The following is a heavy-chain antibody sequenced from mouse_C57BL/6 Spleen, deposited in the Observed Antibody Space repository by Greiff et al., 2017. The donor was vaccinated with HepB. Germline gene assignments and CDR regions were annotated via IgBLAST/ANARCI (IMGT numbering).Heavy chain of an antibody. CDR3: ARVVVAYWSFDV. CDR1: GYAFSSSW. V-gene: IGHV1-82*01. J-gene: IGHJ1*03. D-gene: IGHD1-1*01. Sequence: VQLQQSGPELVKPGASVKISCKASGYAFSSSWMNWVKQRPGKGLEWIGRIYPGDGDTNYNGKFKGKATLTADKSSSTAYMQLSSLTSEDSAVYFCARVVVAYWSFDVWGTGTTVTVSS. CDR2: IYPGDGDT.